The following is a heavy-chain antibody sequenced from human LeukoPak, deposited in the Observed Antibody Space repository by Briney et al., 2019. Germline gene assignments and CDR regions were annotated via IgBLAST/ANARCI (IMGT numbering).Heavy chain of an antibody. CDR1: GFTFSSYS. J-gene: IGHJ4*02. CDR2: ISSSSSTI. D-gene: IGHD3-16*02. Sequence: PGGSLRLSCAASGFTFSSYSMNWVRQAPGKGLEWVSYISSSSSTIYYADSVKGRFTISRDNAKNSLYLQMNSLRAKDTAVYYCARDRDPLRLGELSFGYWGQGTLVTVSS. V-gene: IGHV3-48*04. CDR3: ARDRDPLRLGELSFGY.